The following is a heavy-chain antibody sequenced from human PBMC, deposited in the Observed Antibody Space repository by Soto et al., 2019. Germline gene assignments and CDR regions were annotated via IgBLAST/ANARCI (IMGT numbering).Heavy chain of an antibody. D-gene: IGHD6-13*01. CDR1: KFSFNNYW. V-gene: IGHV3-74*01. CDR3: VREPWGFSGSWYDY. CDR2: INHDGTKT. J-gene: IGHJ4*02. Sequence: GGSLRLSCVASKFSFNNYWMHWVRQVPGKGPAWVSRINHDGTKTEYADSVKGRFTISRDNTKNTLYLQMNSLRVEDTAMYSCVREPWGFSGSWYDYWGQGTPVNAPQ.